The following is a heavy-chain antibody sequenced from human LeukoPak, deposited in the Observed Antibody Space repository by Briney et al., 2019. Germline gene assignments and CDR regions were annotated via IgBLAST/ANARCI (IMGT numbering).Heavy chain of an antibody. V-gene: IGHV4-59*01. CDR3: ARVKYTYGLDY. CDR2: IYYSGST. Sequence: PSETLSLTCTVSGGSINSYYWSWIRQPPGKGLEWIGYIYYSGSTSYNPSLKSRVIISVDTSKNQFSLKLSSVIAADTAVYYCARVKYTYGLDYWGQGTLVTFSS. CDR1: GGSINSYY. J-gene: IGHJ4*02. D-gene: IGHD5-18*01.